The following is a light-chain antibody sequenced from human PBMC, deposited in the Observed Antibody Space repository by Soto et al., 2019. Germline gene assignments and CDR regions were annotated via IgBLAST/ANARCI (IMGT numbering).Light chain of an antibody. CDR2: EVS. CDR3: TSYTSSTIWV. V-gene: IGLV2-14*01. CDR1: SSDVGGYNY. J-gene: IGLJ3*02. Sequence: QSVLTQPASVSGSPGQSITISCTGTSSDVGGYNYVSWYQQHPGEAPKVMIYEVSNRPSGVSNRFSGSRSGNTASLTISGLQAEDEADYYCTSYTSSTIWVFGGGTQLTVL.